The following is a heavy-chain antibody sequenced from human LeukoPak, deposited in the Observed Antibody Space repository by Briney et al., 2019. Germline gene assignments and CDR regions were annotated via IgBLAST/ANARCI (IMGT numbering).Heavy chain of an antibody. V-gene: IGHV4-39*01. CDR3: RGYTSGYLGGDY. CDR2: IYYSGSS. D-gene: IGHD5-18*01. CDR1: GGSISSSNYY. J-gene: IGHJ4*02. Sequence: SETLSLTCTVSGGSISSSNYYWGWVRQPPGKGLEWIGSIYYSGSSYYNPSLKSRVNISVDTSKKRFSLKLSSVTAAETAVYYCRGYTSGYLGGDYWGQGALVTVSS.